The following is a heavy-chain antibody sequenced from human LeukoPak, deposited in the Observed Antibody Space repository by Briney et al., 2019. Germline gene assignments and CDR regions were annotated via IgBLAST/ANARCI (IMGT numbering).Heavy chain of an antibody. CDR3: ARATAAAVAY. Sequence: GGSLRLSCAASGFTFSSYAMSWIRQAPGKGLEWVSGISYSGGSTYYADSVKGRFTISRDNSKNTLYLQMNSLRAEDTAVYYCARATAAAVAYWGQGTLITVSS. J-gene: IGHJ4*02. D-gene: IGHD6-13*01. CDR2: ISYSGGST. CDR1: GFTFSSYA. V-gene: IGHV3-23*01.